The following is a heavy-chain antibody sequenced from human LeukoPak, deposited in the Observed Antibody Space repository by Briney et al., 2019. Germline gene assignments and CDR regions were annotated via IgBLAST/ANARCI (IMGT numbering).Heavy chain of an antibody. D-gene: IGHD1-26*01. CDR1: GYTFTNYG. CDR3: ARDRWDQNSYSSLNY. J-gene: IGHJ4*02. CDR2: ISGYNGYT. V-gene: IGHV1-18*01. Sequence: ASVKVSCKASGYTFTNYGVSWVRQAPGQGLEWMGWISGYNGYTNYAQNLQGRVTMTTDTSTSTAYMELRSLRSDDTAIYYCARDRWDQNSYSSLNYWGQGTLVTVSS.